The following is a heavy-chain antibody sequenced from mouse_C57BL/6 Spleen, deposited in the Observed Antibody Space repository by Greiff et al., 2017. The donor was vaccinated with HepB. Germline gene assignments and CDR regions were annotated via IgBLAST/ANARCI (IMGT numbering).Heavy chain of an antibody. D-gene: IGHD2-2*01. CDR3: ARKWLRPYYYAMDY. CDR2: IWSGGST. J-gene: IGHJ4*01. CDR1: GFSLTSYG. Sequence: VKLQESGPGLVQPSQSLSITCTVSGFSLTSYGVHWVRQSPGKGLEWLGVIWSGGSTDYNAAFISRLSISKDNSKSQVFFKMNSLQADDTAIYYCARKWLRPYYYAMDYWGQGTSVTVSS. V-gene: IGHV2-2*01.